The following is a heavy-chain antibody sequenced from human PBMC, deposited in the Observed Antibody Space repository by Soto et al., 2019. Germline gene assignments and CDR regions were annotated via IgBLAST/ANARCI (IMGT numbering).Heavy chain of an antibody. D-gene: IGHD6-19*01. V-gene: IGHV1-8*01. CDR2: MNPSTGNT. Sequence: QVQLVQSGAEVKKPGASVKVSCKASGYTFTSYDIIWVRQATGQGLEWMGWMNPSTGNTDSAEKFQGRLTMTRNTSISNVYMELSSLSFEDTAVYYCARGRIIVAGGFDPWGQGTLVTVSS. CDR1: GYTFTSYD. CDR3: ARGRIIVAGGFDP. J-gene: IGHJ5*02.